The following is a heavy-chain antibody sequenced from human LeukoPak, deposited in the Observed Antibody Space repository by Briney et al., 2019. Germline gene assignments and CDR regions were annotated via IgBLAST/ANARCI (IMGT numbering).Heavy chain of an antibody. V-gene: IGHV4-34*01. CDR1: GGSFSGYY. CDR2: INHSGST. Sequence: SETPSLTCAVYGGSFSGYYWSWIRQPPGKGLEWIGEINHSGSTNYNPSLKSRVTISVDTSKNQFSLKLSSVTAADTAVYYCARLTNLDPWGQGTLVTVSS. J-gene: IGHJ5*02. CDR3: ARLTNLDP.